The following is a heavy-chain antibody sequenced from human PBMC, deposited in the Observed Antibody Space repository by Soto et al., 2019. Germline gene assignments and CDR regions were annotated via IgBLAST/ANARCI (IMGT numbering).Heavy chain of an antibody. CDR2: ISSSSRTI. CDR3: ARAVMSSSGYLFDY. D-gene: IGHD3-22*01. Sequence: EVLLVESGGGLVQPGGSLSLSCAASGFTFISYSMNWVRQAPGQWLEWVSYISSSSRTIYYADSVKGRFTISRDNAKNSLYLQMNSLRDEDTAVYYCARAVMSSSGYLFDYWGQGTLVTVSS. V-gene: IGHV3-48*02. J-gene: IGHJ4*02. CDR1: GFTFISYS.